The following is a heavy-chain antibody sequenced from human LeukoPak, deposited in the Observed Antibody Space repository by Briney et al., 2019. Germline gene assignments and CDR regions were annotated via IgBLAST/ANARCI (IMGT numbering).Heavy chain of an antibody. CDR3: ARTSSDAFDI. V-gene: IGHV3-48*03. CDR2: ISSSGSTI. D-gene: IGHD2-2*01. Sequence: PGGSLRLSCAASGFTFSSYEMNWVRQAPGKGLKWVSYISSSGSTIYYADSVKGRFTISRDNAKNSLYLQMNSLRAEDTAVYYCARTSSDAFDIWGQGTMVTVSS. J-gene: IGHJ3*02. CDR1: GFTFSSYE.